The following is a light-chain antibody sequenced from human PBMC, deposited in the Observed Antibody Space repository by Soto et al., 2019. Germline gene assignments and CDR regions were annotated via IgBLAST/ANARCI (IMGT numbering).Light chain of an antibody. V-gene: IGLV2-8*01. Sequence: QSALTQPPSASGSPGQSVTISCTGTSSDIGRYTYVSWYQQYPGEAPKLIIYEVTKRPSGVPDRFSGSRSGNTASLTVSGLQAEDEADYYCSSYAGYNNVIFGGGTKLTVL. J-gene: IGLJ2*01. CDR1: SSDIGRYTY. CDR2: EVT. CDR3: SSYAGYNNVI.